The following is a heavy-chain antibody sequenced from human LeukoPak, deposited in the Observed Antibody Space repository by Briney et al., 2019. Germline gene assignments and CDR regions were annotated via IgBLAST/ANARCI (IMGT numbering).Heavy chain of an antibody. CDR1: GFTFSSYA. CDR3: ARDYSPVGDYASGSYGMDV. Sequence: GRSLRLSCAASGFTFSSYAMHWVRQAPGKGLEWVAVISYDGSNKYYADSVKGRFTISRDNSKNTLYLQMNSLRAEDTTVYYCARDYSPVGDYASGSYGMDVWGQGTTVTVSS. V-gene: IGHV3-30-3*01. J-gene: IGHJ6*02. CDR2: ISYDGSNK. D-gene: IGHD4-17*01.